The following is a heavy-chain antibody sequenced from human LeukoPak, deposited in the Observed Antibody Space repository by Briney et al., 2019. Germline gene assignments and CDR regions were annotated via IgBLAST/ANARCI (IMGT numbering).Heavy chain of an antibody. CDR3: AREGKMATNFDY. J-gene: IGHJ4*02. Sequence: GGSLRLCCAASGYTFSSYWMSWVRQAPGKGLEWVANIKQDGSEKYYVDSVKGRFTISRDNAKNSLYLQMNSLRAEDTAVYYCAREGKMATNFDYWGQGTLVTVSS. CDR2: IKQDGSEK. D-gene: IGHD5-24*01. CDR1: GYTFSSYW. V-gene: IGHV3-7*01.